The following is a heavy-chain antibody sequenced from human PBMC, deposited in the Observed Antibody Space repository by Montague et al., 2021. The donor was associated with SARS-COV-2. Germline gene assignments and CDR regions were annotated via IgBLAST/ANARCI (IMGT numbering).Heavy chain of an antibody. Sequence: SETLSLTCTVSGGSVGSSHYYWAWIRQPPGKGLEWIGYINYSGSTHYNPSLQSRVTLLKDTSKNQFSLRLTSVTAADTAMYFCARAPIYRSSWYAYFDYWGQGTLVTVSS. V-gene: IGHV4-61*01. CDR2: INYSGST. CDR3: ARAPIYRSSWYAYFDY. D-gene: IGHD6-13*01. J-gene: IGHJ4*02. CDR1: GGSVGSSHYY.